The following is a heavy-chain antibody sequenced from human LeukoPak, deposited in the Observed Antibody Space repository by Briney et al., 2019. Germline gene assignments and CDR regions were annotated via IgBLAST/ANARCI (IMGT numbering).Heavy chain of an antibody. CDR1: GGSISSYY. CDR3: ARHGAERAAAGTDAFDI. CDR2: IYYSGST. V-gene: IGHV4-59*08. J-gene: IGHJ3*02. D-gene: IGHD6-13*01. Sequence: SETLSLTCTVSGGSISSYYWSWIRQPPGKGLEWIGYIYYSGSTNYNSSLKSRVTISVDTSKNQFSLKLSSVTAADTAVYYCARHGAERAAAGTDAFDIWGQGTMVTVSS.